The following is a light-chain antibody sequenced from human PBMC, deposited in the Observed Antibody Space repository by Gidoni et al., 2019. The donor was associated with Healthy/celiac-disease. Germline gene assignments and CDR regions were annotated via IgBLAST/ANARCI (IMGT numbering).Light chain of an antibody. Sequence: EIVMTQSRATLSVSPGERATLSCRASQSVSSYLAWYQQKPGQAPRLLIYGASTRATGIPARFSGSGSGTEFTLTISSLQSEDFAVYYCQQYNNWPLWTFGQGTKVEIK. J-gene: IGKJ1*01. CDR1: QSVSSY. CDR2: GAS. V-gene: IGKV3-15*01. CDR3: QQYNNWPLWT.